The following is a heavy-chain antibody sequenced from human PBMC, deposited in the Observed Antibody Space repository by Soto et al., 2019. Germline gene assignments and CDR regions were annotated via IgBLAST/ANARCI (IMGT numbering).Heavy chain of an antibody. V-gene: IGHV3-30*18. CDR3: AKDQGIAASHGID. CDR2: ISNDGNDK. J-gene: IGHJ3*01. Sequence: QVQLVESGGGVVQPGRSLRLSCAASGFTFNNYGMHWVRQAPGKGLEWVAAISNDGNDKYYADSVKGRLTISRDNSKNTLYLQMNSLRAGDTAVYYCAKDQGIAASHGIDWGQGTMVPVSS. D-gene: IGHD6-13*01. CDR1: GFTFNNYG.